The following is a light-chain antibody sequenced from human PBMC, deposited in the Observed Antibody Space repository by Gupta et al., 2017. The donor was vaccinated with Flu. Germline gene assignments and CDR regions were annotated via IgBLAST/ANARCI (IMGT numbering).Light chain of an antibody. Sequence: ITCSGDKLGDKYACWYQQKPGQSPVLVNYQDSKRPSGIPERFSGSNSGNTATLTISGTQAMDEADYYCQAWDSKKVFGGGTKLTVL. V-gene: IGLV3-1*01. CDR2: QDS. CDR1: KLGDKY. J-gene: IGLJ2*01. CDR3: QAWDSKKV.